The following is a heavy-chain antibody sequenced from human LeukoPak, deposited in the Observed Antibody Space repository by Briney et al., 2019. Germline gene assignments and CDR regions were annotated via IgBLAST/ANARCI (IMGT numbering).Heavy chain of an antibody. D-gene: IGHD4-17*01. J-gene: IGHJ3*02. CDR2: INPNSGGT. CDR3: ATTYGDYSLGAFDI. Sequence: GASVKVSCKASGYTFTGYYMHWVRQAPGQGLEWMGWINPNSGGTNYAQKFQGRVTMTRDTSISTAYMELSRLRSDDTAVYYCATTYGDYSLGAFDIWGQGTMVTVSS. CDR1: GYTFTGYY. V-gene: IGHV1-2*02.